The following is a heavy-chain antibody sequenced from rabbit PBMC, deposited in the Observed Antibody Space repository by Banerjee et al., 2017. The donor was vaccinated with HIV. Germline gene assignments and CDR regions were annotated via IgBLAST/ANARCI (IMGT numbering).Heavy chain of an antibody. V-gene: IGHV1S40*01. CDR3: ARDNAGIGADGYAFDF. CDR1: GFSFSSIYY. D-gene: IGHD6-1*01. J-gene: IGHJ6*01. Sequence: QSLEESGGDLVKPGASLTLTCTASGFSFSSIYYMCWVRQAPGKGLEWIACIYTGSSGSTYYASWAKGRFTISKTSSTTVTLQMTSLTAADTATYFCARDNAGIGADGYAFDFRGQGTLVTVS. CDR2: IYTGSSGST.